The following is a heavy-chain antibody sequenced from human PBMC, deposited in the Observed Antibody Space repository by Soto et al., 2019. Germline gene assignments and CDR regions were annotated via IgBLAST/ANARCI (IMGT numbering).Heavy chain of an antibody. CDR2: ISGSSSYI. V-gene: IGHV3-21*01. J-gene: IGHJ4*02. CDR3: ARVVYDDSSGYHY. Sequence: GGSMRLSWTASGFTFSSYNMNWVRQAPGKGLEWVSSISGSSSYIYYADSVKGRFTISRDNAKNSLYLQMNSLRAEDTAVYYCARVVYDDSSGYHYWGQGTPVTVYS. CDR1: GFTFSSYN. D-gene: IGHD3-22*01.